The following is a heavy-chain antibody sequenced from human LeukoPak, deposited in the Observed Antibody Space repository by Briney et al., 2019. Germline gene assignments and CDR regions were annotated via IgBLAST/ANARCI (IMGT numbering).Heavy chain of an antibody. CDR2: MSSNGGST. V-gene: IGHV3-64*01. CDR3: ARGLGDSSGYYPHYFDY. J-gene: IGHJ4*02. Sequence: PGGSLRLSCAASGFTFSSYAMHWVRQAPGKGLEYVSAMSSNGGSTYYANSVKGRFTISRDNSKNTLYLQMGSLRAEDMAVYYCARGLGDSSGYYPHYFDYWGQGTLVTVSS. CDR1: GFTFSSYA. D-gene: IGHD3-22*01.